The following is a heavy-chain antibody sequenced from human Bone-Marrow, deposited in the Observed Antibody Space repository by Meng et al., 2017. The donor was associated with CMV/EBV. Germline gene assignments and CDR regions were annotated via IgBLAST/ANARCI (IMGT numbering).Heavy chain of an antibody. CDR1: GFTFSSYG. CDR3: ALTSSVDTDFDY. D-gene: IGHD5-18*01. CDR2: IRYDGSNK. V-gene: IGHV3-30*02. J-gene: IGHJ4*02. Sequence: GESLKISCAASGFTFSSYGMHWVRQAPGKGLEWVAFIRYDGSNKYYADSVKGRFTISRDNSKNTLYLQMNSLRAEDTAVYYCALTSSVDTDFDYWGQGTLVNVSA.